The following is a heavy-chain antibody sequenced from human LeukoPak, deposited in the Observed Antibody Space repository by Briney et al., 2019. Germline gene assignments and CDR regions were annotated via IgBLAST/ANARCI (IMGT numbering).Heavy chain of an antibody. V-gene: IGHV1-18*01. CDR3: ARDPHCSGGSCYFSLGY. CDR2: ISAYNGNT. Sequence: GASVKVSCKASGYTFTSYGISWVRQAPGQGLEWMGWISAYNGNTNYAQKFQGRVTITADESTSTAYMELSSLRSEDTAVYYCARDPHCSGGSCYFSLGYWGQGTLVTVSS. J-gene: IGHJ4*02. D-gene: IGHD2-15*01. CDR1: GYTFTSYG.